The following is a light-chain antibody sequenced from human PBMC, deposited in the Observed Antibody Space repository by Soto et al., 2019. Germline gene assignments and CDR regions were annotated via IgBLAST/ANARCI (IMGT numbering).Light chain of an antibody. Sequence: QSALTQPPSASVSPGQSVALSCTGTSSDVGGYNYVSWYQQHPGKAPKLMIYEVNKRPSGVPDRLSGSKSGNTASLTVAGLPAEDEDDYYCISYGGSSNVFGTGTKLTVL. CDR2: EVN. J-gene: IGLJ1*01. CDR3: ISYGGSSNV. V-gene: IGLV2-8*01. CDR1: SSDVGGYNY.